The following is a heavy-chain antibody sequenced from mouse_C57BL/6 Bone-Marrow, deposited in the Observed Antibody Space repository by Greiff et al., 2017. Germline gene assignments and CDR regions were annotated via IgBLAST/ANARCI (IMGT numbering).Heavy chain of an antibody. D-gene: IGHD2-4*01. J-gene: IGHJ2*01. CDR1: GFTFSSYA. CDR3: TRNYYDYDGAYYFDY. Sequence: EVKLVESGEGLVKPGGSLKLSCAASGFTFSSYAMSWVRQTPEKRLEWVAYISSGGDYIYYADTVNGRFTISRDNARNTLYLQMSSLKSEDTAMYYCTRNYYDYDGAYYFDYWGQGTTLTVSS. CDR2: ISSGGDYI. V-gene: IGHV5-9-1*02.